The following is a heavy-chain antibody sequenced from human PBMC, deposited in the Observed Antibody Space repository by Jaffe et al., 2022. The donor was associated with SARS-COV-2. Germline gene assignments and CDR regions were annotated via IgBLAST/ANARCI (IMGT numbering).Heavy chain of an antibody. CDR1: GFTFSSYA. Sequence: QVQLVESGGGVVQPGRSLRLSCAASGFTFSSYAMHWVRQAPGKGLEWVAVISYDGSNKYYADSVKGRFTISRDNSKNTLYLQMNSLRAEDTAVYYCARDSQINDFWSGYYMSDAFDIWGQGTMVTVSS. CDR2: ISYDGSNK. CDR3: ARDSQINDFWSGYYMSDAFDI. D-gene: IGHD3-3*01. J-gene: IGHJ3*02. V-gene: IGHV3-30-3*01.